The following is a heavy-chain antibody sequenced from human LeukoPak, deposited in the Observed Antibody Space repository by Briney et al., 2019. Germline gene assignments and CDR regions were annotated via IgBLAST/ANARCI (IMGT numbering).Heavy chain of an antibody. CDR2: IYPGDYDT. J-gene: IGHJ4*02. Sequence: GESLKISCKTSGYNFPDNWIAWVRQMPGKGLEWMGIIYPGDYDTRYSPSFQGQVTISADKSISTAYLQWSSLKASDTAMYYCARQGYSSSSRFDYWGQGTLVTVSS. CDR1: GYNFPDNW. CDR3: ARQGYSSSSRFDY. V-gene: IGHV5-51*01. D-gene: IGHD6-6*01.